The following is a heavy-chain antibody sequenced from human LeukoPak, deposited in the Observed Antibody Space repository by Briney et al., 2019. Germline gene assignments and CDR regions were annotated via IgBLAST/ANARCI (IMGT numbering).Heavy chain of an antibody. Sequence: SETLSLTCTVPGGSISSYYWSWIRQPPGKGLEWIGYIYYSGSTNYNPSLKSRVTISVDTSKNQFSLKLSSVTAADTAVYYCARGEGLRYFDWSPYYFDYWGQGTLVTVSS. J-gene: IGHJ4*02. CDR3: ARGEGLRYFDWSPYYFDY. V-gene: IGHV4-59*01. CDR1: GGSISSYY. D-gene: IGHD3-9*01. CDR2: IYYSGST.